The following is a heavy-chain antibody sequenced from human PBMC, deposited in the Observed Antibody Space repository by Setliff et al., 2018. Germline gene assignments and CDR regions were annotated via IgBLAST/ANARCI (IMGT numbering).Heavy chain of an antibody. CDR3: ANGWRNFDY. D-gene: IGHD6-19*01. CDR2: VYSNGNK. V-gene: IGHV4-59*01. J-gene: IGHJ4*01. CDR1: GTSINSY. Sequence: SETLSLTCTVSGTSINSYWTWIRQSPGKGLEWIGFVYSNGNKDFNPSLKSRVAFSVDTSQNHVSLKPSSVTPADTAVYFCANGWRNFDYWGQGILVTVSS.